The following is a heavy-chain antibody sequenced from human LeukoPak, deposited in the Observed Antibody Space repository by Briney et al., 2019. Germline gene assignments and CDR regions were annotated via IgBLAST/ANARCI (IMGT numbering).Heavy chain of an antibody. Sequence: ASVTVSYKASGYTFNDYYIHWVRQGPGQGLEWMGWINPNSGATNSAQKFQGRVTMTSDTSITTAYMELSRLRSDYTAVYYCPRDYYDTIGYFDYWGLGTLLTVSS. CDR2: INPNSGAT. CDR1: GYTFNDYY. D-gene: IGHD3-22*01. V-gene: IGHV1-2*02. CDR3: PRDYYDTIGYFDY. J-gene: IGHJ4*02.